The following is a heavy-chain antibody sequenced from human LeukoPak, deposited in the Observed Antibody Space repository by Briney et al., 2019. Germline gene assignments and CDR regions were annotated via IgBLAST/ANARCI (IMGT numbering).Heavy chain of an antibody. CDR3: ARDPMYNGGNSGAFDF. CDR1: GFTFSSYA. Sequence: GGSLRLSCAASGFTFSSYAMTWLRQAPGKGLEWISYISGSGATYYADSVKGRFTISRDNAQNSLWLQMNSLRVEDTAVYYCARDPMYNGGNSGAFDFWGQGTLVTVSS. CDR2: ISGSGAT. J-gene: IGHJ3*01. V-gene: IGHV3-48*03. D-gene: IGHD4-23*01.